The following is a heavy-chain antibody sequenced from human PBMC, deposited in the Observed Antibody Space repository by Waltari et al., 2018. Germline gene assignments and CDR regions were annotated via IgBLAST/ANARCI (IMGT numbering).Heavy chain of an antibody. Sequence: QVQLVESGGGVVQHGGSLRLSCSASGFPFSSYGMNWVRQAPGKGLEGVAVIWYDGSNKYYADSGKGRFTISRDNSKNTLYLQMNSLRAEDTAVYYCAREAAAGHFDYWGQGTLVTVSS. D-gene: IGHD6-13*01. J-gene: IGHJ4*02. V-gene: IGHV3-33*01. CDR1: GFPFSSYG. CDR3: AREAAAGHFDY. CDR2: IWYDGSNK.